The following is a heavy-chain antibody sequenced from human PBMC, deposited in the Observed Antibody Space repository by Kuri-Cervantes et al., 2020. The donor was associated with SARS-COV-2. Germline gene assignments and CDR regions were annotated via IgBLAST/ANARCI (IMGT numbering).Heavy chain of an antibody. D-gene: IGHD5-24*01. CDR3: ARDKLQFDAFDI. Sequence: GSLRLSCTVSGGSISSYHWSWIRQPPGKGLEWIGYIYYSGSTNYNPSLKSRVTISVDTPKNQFSLKLSSVTAADTAVYYCARDKLQFDAFDIWGQGTMV. CDR1: GGSISSYH. CDR2: IYYSGST. J-gene: IGHJ3*02. V-gene: IGHV4-59*01.